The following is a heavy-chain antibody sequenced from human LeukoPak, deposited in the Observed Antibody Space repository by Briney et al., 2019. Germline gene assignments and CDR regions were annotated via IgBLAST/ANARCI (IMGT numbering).Heavy chain of an antibody. V-gene: IGHV3-48*01. J-gene: IGHJ4*02. Sequence: SVKGRFTISRGNARNSLYLQMNSLRAEDTAVYYCASGIAAAGPYYFDYWGQGTLVTVSS. D-gene: IGHD6-13*01. CDR3: ASGIAAAGPYYFDY.